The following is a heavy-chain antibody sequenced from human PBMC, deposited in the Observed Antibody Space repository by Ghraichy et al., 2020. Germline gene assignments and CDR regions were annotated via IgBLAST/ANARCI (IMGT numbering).Heavy chain of an antibody. CDR2: ITGRIAGGTT. V-gene: IGHV3-15*01. J-gene: IGHJ4*02. Sequence: GGSLRLSCVSSGFTFSNAWMSWVRQAPGKGLEWVGHITGRIAGGTTDFAAPVKGRFSISRDDSKNTLYLQMNSLKSEDTAVYYCTTGAYYYGGGSTTGWGQGTLVTVSS. CDR1: GFTFSNAW. D-gene: IGHD3-10*01. CDR3: TTGAYYYGGGSTTG.